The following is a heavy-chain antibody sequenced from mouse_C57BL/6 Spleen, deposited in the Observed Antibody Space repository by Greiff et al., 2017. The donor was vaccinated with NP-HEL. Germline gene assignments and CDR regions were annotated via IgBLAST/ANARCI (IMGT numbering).Heavy chain of an antibody. Sequence: EVQLQQSGPELVKPGDSVKISCKASGYSFTGYFMNWVMQSHGKSLEWIGRINPYNGDTFYNQKFKGKATLTVDKSSSTAHMELRSLTSEDSAVYYCARSRIYDYDVYFDYWGQGTTLTVSS. V-gene: IGHV1-20*01. D-gene: IGHD2-4*01. J-gene: IGHJ2*01. CDR2: INPYNGDT. CDR1: GYSFTGYF. CDR3: ARSRIYDYDVYFDY.